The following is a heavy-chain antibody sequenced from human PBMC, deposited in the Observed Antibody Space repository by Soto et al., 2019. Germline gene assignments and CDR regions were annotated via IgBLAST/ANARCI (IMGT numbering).Heavy chain of an antibody. J-gene: IGHJ4*02. V-gene: IGHV2-5*02. CDR3: AHRFDWYYFNY. Sequence: QITLTESGPTLVKPTQTLTLTCTFSGFSLRTSEVGVGWIRQPPGKALEWLALIYWDDDKRYSPSLKSRLTITKDTSKNQVVLTMTTMDPADTATYYCAHRFDWYYFNYWGRGTVVTVSS. CDR2: IYWDDDK. CDR1: GFSLRTSEVG. D-gene: IGHD3-9*01.